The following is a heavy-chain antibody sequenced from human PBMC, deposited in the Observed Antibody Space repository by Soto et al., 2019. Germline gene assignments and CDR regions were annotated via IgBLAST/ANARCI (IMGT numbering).Heavy chain of an antibody. CDR1: GYTFTSYD. CDR3: ARATYYYDSSGYYPFDY. CDR2: MNPNSGNT. V-gene: IGHV1-8*01. Sequence: QVQLVQSGAEVKKPGASVKVSCKASGYTFTSYDINWVRQATGQGLEWMGWMNPNSGNTGYAQKFQGRVTMTRNTSISTDYMELSSLRSEDTAVYYCARATYYYDSSGYYPFDYWGQGTLVTVSS. J-gene: IGHJ4*02. D-gene: IGHD3-22*01.